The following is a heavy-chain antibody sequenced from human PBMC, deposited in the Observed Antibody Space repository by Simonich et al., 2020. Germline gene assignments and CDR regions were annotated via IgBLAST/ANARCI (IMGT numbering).Heavy chain of an antibody. Sequence: EVQLVESGGGLVQPGGSLRLSCAASGFTFSSYWMHWVRQAPGKGLWWVSRINSEGSSTSDADSVKGRFTISRDNAKNTLYLQMNSLRAEDTAVYYCARDYSNYDAFDIWGQGTMVTVSS. J-gene: IGHJ3*02. CDR2: INSEGSST. D-gene: IGHD4-4*01. CDR1: GFTFSSYW. V-gene: IGHV3-74*01. CDR3: ARDYSNYDAFDI.